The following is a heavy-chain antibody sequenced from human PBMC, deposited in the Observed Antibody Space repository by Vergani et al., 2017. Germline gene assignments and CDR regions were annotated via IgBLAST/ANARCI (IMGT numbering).Heavy chain of an antibody. CDR1: GFTFSSYS. J-gene: IGHJ6*03. D-gene: IGHD1-26*01. CDR2: ISSSSSYK. V-gene: IGHV3-21*01. CDR3: ARDLWEILYYYDMDV. Sequence: EVQLVESGGGLVQPGGSLRLSCAASGFTFSSYSMNWVRQAPGKGLEWVSSISSSSSYKYYADSVKGRFTISRDNAKNSLYLQMNSLRAEDTAVYYCARDLWEILYYYDMDVWGKGTTVTVSS.